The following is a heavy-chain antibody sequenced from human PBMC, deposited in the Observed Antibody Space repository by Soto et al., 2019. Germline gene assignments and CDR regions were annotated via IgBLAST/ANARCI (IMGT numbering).Heavy chain of an antibody. CDR3: ARSPCSGRSCYSGCYDGVGV. CDR1: GGTFSSYT. D-gene: IGHD2-15*01. CDR2: IIPILGIA. Sequence: QVQPVQSGVAQKKTGSSVKVSCKASGGTFSSYTISWVRQAPGQGPEWMGRIIPILGIANYAQKFKGRVTINADKSPSTAYMELSRLRSEDTGLYYCARSPCSGRSCYSGCYDGVGVWGKGTTVTASS. J-gene: IGHJ6*04. V-gene: IGHV1-69*02.